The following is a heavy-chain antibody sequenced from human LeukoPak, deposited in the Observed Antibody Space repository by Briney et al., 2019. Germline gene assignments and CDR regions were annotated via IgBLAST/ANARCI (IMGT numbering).Heavy chain of an antibody. CDR2: INPNSGGT. CDR3: ARQPVKISAGGWFDP. Sequence: ASVKVSCKASGYTFTGYYMHWVRQAPGQGLEWMGWINPNSGGTNYAQKFQGRVTMTRDTSISTAYMELSRLRSDDTAVYYCARQPVKISAGGWFDPWGQGTLVTVSS. CDR1: GYTFTGYY. V-gene: IGHV1-2*02. D-gene: IGHD1-14*01. J-gene: IGHJ5*02.